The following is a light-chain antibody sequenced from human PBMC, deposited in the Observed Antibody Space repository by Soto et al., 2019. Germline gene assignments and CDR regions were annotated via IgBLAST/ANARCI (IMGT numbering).Light chain of an antibody. V-gene: IGKV3-20*01. CDR3: QQYGSSPT. J-gene: IGKJ5*01. CDR2: GTS. Sequence: EIVMTQSPDTLSVSPGERATLSCRASQNVGRNVAWYQQRPGQAPRLLIHGTSTRATGIPDRFSVSGSGTDFTLTISRLEPEDFAVYYCQQYGSSPTFGQGTRLVVK. CDR1: QNVGRN.